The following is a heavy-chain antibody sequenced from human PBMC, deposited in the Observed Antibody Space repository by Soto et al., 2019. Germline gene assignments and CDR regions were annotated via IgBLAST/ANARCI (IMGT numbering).Heavy chain of an antibody. CDR1: GFTFSNYA. J-gene: IGHJ2*01. V-gene: IGHV3-30*14. D-gene: IGHD3-10*01. CDR2: VSHDGVNK. CDR3: ARDDSGDGNPAVFRWYFDL. Sequence: QVALVESGGGVVRPGKSLTLSCAASGFTFSNYAMHWVRQAPGKGLEWVALVSHDGVNKYYADSVSGRFIISRDSAKNTVFLHLDSLKAEDTAVYFCARDDSGDGNPAVFRWYFDLWGRGTLVTVSS.